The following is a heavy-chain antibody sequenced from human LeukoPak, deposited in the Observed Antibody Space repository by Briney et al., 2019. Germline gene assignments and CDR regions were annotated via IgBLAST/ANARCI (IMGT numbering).Heavy chain of an antibody. J-gene: IGHJ3*02. CDR1: GGSFSGYY. CDR3: ARRDSGSYYPPGYGAFDI. D-gene: IGHD1-26*01. V-gene: IGHV4-34*01. Sequence: SETLSLTCAVYGGSFSGYYWSWIRQPPGKGLEWIGEINHSGSTNYNPSLKSRVTISVDTSKNQFSLKLSSVTAADTAVYYCARRDSGSYYPPGYGAFDIWGQGTMVTVSS. CDR2: INHSGST.